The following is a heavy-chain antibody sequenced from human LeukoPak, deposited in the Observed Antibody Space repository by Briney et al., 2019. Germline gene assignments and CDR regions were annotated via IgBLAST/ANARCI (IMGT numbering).Heavy chain of an antibody. Sequence: SETLSLTCTVSGGSISSSGYYWGWIRQPPGKGLEWIGSIYYSGSTYYNPSLKSRVTISVDTSKNQFSLKLSSVTAADTAVYYCARLAIAAAGIDYWGQGTLVTVSS. V-gene: IGHV4-39*01. CDR2: IYYSGST. CDR3: ARLAIAAAGIDY. D-gene: IGHD6-13*01. CDR1: GGSISSSGYY. J-gene: IGHJ4*02.